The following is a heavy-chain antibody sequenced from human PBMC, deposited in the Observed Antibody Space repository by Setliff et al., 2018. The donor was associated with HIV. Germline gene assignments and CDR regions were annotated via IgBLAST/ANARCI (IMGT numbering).Heavy chain of an antibody. CDR3: ASQGRSGWLWGGFVS. CDR1: GGSISSSSFY. J-gene: IGHJ4*02. V-gene: IGHV4-39*01. CDR2: IYYSGST. D-gene: IGHD6-19*01. Sequence: KPSETLSLTCTVSGGSISSSSFYWTWVRQPPGEGLEWIGNIYYSGSTYYNPSLKSRITIPVDTSQNQFSLKLRSVTAADTAVYYCASQGRSGWLWGGFVSWGQGTLVTVSS.